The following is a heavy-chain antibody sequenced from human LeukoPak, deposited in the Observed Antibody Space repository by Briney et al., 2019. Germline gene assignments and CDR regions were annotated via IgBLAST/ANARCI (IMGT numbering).Heavy chain of an antibody. J-gene: IGHJ2*01. CDR3: ARDQSSSWDWYFDL. Sequence: SETLSLTCTVSGGSISSYYWSWIRQPPGKGLEWIGYIYYSGSTNYNPSLKSRVTISVDTSKNQFSLKLSSVTAADTAVYYCARDQSSSWDWYFDLWGRGTLVTVSS. CDR1: GGSISSYY. V-gene: IGHV4-59*12. D-gene: IGHD6-13*01. CDR2: IYYSGST.